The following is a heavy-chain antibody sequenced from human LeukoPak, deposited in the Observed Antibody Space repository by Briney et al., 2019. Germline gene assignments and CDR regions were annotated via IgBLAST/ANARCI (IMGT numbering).Heavy chain of an antibody. Sequence: GGSLRLSCAASGFTFSTHWMSWIRQTPGKGLEWVANMNEDGSKRYYVDSVEGRFTISRDNARNSLYLQMSSLGAEDTAVYYCARDPFIFNGWYDWGQGALVTVSS. J-gene: IGHJ4*02. CDR3: ARDPFIFNGWYD. CDR2: MNEDGSKR. V-gene: IGHV3-7*01. CDR1: GFTFSTHW. D-gene: IGHD6-19*01.